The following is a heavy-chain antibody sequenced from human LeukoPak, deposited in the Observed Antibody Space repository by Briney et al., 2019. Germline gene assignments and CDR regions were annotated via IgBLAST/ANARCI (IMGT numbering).Heavy chain of an antibody. CDR2: IYTSGST. V-gene: IGHV4-4*07. CDR1: GGSISSYY. J-gene: IGHJ5*02. D-gene: IGHD3-22*01. Sequence: PSETLSLTCTVSGGSISSYYWSWIRQPAGKGLEWIGRIYTSGSTNYNPFLKSRVTMSVDTSKNQFSLKLSSVTAADTAVYYCARGRYYYDSSGPRSLWDWFDPWGQGTLVTASS. CDR3: ARGRYYYDSSGPRSLWDWFDP.